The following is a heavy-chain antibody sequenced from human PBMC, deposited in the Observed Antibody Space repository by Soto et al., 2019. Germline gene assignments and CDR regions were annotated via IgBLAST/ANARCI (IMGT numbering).Heavy chain of an antibody. CDR2: ISHSGNA. Sequence: ASETLSLTCAVSGDSINSNHWWNWVRQPPGKGLEWIGQISHSGNANYNPSLTSRVTISVDKSKNHFSLKLTSVTATDTAVYYCAARHFWSGPWTARRLDYWGQGTLVTVSS. V-gene: IGHV4-4*02. CDR3: AARHFWSGPWTARRLDY. CDR1: GDSINSNHW. D-gene: IGHD3-3*02. J-gene: IGHJ4*02.